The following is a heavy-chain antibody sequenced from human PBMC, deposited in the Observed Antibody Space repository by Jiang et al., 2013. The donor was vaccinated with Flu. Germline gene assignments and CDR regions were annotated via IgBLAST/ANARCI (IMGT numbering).Heavy chain of an antibody. CDR3: ALLPYYYDSSGLVQAFWFDP. CDR1: GGTFSSYA. D-gene: IGHD3-22*01. CDR2: IIPIFGTA. V-gene: IGHV1-69*01. J-gene: IGHJ5*02. Sequence: SGSSVKVSCKASGGTFSSYAISWVRQAPGQGLEWMGGIIPIFGTANYARKFQGRVTITADESTSTAYMELSSLRSEDTAVYYCALLPYYYDSSGLVQAFWFDPWGQGTLVTVSS.